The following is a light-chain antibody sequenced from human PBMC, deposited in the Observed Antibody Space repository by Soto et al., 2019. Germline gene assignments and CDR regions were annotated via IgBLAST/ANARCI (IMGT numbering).Light chain of an antibody. V-gene: IGLV1-40*01. CDR2: GDK. Sequence: SVLTQPPSVSGAPGQRVTISCTGSGSNIGAGFDVHWYQQLPGTAPKLLIYGDKNRPSGVPDRFSGSKSGTSASLAITELQAEDEADYYCQSYDSSLNEVFGTGTKVTVL. CDR1: GSNIGAGFD. CDR3: QSYDSSLNEV. J-gene: IGLJ1*01.